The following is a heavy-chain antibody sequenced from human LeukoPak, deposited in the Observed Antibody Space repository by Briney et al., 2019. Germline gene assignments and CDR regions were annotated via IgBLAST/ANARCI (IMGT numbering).Heavy chain of an antibody. J-gene: IGHJ6*03. CDR3: SRDHSGTVAVEGRHYYYMDV. V-gene: IGHV1-46*01. D-gene: IGHD1-26*01. Sequence: ASVKVSCKASGYSFTSYYMHWVRQAPGQGLEWLGIINPSGGSTNYAQKFEGRVTMTRDTSSSTVYLELTSLRSEDTAVYYCSRDHSGTVAVEGRHYYYMDVWGKGTTVTVS. CDR2: INPSGGST. CDR1: GYSFTSYY.